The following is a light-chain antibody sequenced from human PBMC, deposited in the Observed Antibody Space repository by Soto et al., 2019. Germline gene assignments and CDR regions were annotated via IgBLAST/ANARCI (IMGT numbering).Light chain of an antibody. CDR3: QTWGTGIYWV. Sequence: QPVLTQSPSASASLGASVKLTCTLSSGHNSYAIAWHQQQPEKGPRYLMKLNSDGSHSKGDGIPDRFSGSSSGAERYLTISSLQSEDEADYYCQTWGTGIYWVFGGGTKLTVL. V-gene: IGLV4-69*01. CDR2: LNSDGSH. J-gene: IGLJ3*02. CDR1: SGHNSYA.